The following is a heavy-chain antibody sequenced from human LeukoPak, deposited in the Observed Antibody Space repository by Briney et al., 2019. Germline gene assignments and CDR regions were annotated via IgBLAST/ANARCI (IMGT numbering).Heavy chain of an antibody. V-gene: IGHV3-21*01. CDR1: GFTFSSYS. CDR2: ISSSSSYI. J-gene: IGHJ4*02. Sequence: PGGSLRLSCAAPGFTFSSYSMNWVRQAPGKGLEWVSSISSSSSYIYYADSVKGRFTISRDNAKNSLYLQMNSLRAEDTAVYYCARARDTGELPTSDYWGQGTLVTVSS. D-gene: IGHD5-18*01. CDR3: ARARDTGELPTSDY.